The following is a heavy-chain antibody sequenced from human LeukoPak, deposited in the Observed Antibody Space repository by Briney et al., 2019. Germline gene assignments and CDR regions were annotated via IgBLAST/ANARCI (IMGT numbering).Heavy chain of an antibody. V-gene: IGHV4-4*07. D-gene: IGHD1-26*01. J-gene: IGHJ6*03. Sequence: PSETLSLTCTVSGGSISSYYWSWIRQPAGKGLEWIGRIYTSGSTNYNPSLKSRVTISVDTSKNQFSLKLSSVTAADTAVYYCARGTGGSYLHYYYYYMDVWGKGTTVTVSS. CDR3: ARGTGGSYLHYYYYYMDV. CDR2: IYTSGST. CDR1: GGSISSYY.